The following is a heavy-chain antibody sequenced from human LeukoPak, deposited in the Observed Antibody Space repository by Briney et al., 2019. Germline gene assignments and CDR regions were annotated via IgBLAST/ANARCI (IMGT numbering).Heavy chain of an antibody. Sequence: SETLSLTCTVSGGSITSSSYYWGWIRQPPGKDLEWIGSIYYSGSTFYNPSLKSRVAISVDTSKNQFSLKLSSVTAADAAVYYCARTPYYDYVRGSYRYELYYFDYWGQGTPVTVSS. J-gene: IGHJ4*02. CDR2: IYYSGST. V-gene: IGHV4-39*01. D-gene: IGHD3-16*02. CDR1: GGSITSSSYY. CDR3: ARTPYYDYVRGSYRYELYYFDY.